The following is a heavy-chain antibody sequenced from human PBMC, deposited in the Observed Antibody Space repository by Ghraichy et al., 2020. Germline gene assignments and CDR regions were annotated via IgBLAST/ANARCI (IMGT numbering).Heavy chain of an antibody. Sequence: SGPTLVKPTQTLTLTCTFSGFSLSTSGVGVGWIRQPPGKALEWLALIYWDDDKRYSPSLKSRLTITKDTSKNQVVLTMTNMDPVDTATYYCAHSGSDDSSGYYGKRKYYFDYWGQGTLVTVSS. CDR2: IYWDDDK. J-gene: IGHJ4*02. CDR3: AHSGSDDSSGYYGKRKYYFDY. V-gene: IGHV2-5*02. D-gene: IGHD3-22*01. CDR1: GFSLSTSGVG.